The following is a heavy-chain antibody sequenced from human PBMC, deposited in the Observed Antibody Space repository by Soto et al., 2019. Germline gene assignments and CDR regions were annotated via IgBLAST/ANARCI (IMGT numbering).Heavy chain of an antibody. D-gene: IGHD3-3*01. CDR3: ARVGIGEWLPWKTFDY. J-gene: IGHJ4*02. V-gene: IGHV4-39*07. Sequence: SETLSLTCTVSGGSISSSSYYWGWIRQPPGKGLEWIGSIYYSGSTYYNPSLKSRVTISVDTSKNQFSLKLSSVTAADTAVYYCARVGIGEWLPWKTFDYWGQGTLVTSPQ. CDR1: GGSISSSSYY. CDR2: IYYSGST.